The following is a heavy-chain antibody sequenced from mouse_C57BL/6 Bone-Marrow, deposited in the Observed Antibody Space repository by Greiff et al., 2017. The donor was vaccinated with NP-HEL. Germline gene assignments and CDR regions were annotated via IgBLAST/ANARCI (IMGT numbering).Heavy chain of an antibody. V-gene: IGHV1-64*01. CDR2: IHPNSGST. CDR1: GYTFTSYW. J-gene: IGHJ3*01. D-gene: IGHD3-2*02. Sequence: QVQLQQSGAELVKPGASVKLSCKASGYTFTSYWMHWVKQRPGQGLEWIGMIHPNSGSTNYNEKFKSKATLTVDKSSSTAYMQLSSLTSEDSAVYYCARMEGEQLRLRTWFAYWGQGTLVTVSA. CDR3: ARMEGEQLRLRTWFAY.